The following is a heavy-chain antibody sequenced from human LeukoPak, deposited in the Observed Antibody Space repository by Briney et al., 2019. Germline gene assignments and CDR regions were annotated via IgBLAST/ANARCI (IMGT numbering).Heavy chain of an antibody. CDR3: AKGYDGMPASPFDN. CDR2: ISWDSGII. V-gene: IGHV3-9*03. Sequence: QTGGSLRLSCEVSGLIFHEHAMHWVRQVPGKGLEWVSGISWDSGIIEYADSVKGRFTISRDNGKNFLHLQMNSLRIEDMALYYCAKGYDGMPASPFDNWGQGTLVIVSS. J-gene: IGHJ4*02. D-gene: IGHD5-12*01. CDR1: GLIFHEHA.